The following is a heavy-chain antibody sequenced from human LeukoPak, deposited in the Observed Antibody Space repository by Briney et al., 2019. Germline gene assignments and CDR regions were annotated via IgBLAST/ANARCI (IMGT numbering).Heavy chain of an antibody. CDR1: GGSISSGSYY. CDR3: AREGRFQRRAFDI. CDR2: IYTSGST. Sequence: SETLSLTCTVSGGSISSGSYYWSWIRQPAGKGLEWIGRIYTSGSTNYNPSLKSRVTLSVDTSKNQFSLKLSSVTAADTAVYYCAREGRFQRRAFDIWGQGTMVTVSS. J-gene: IGHJ3*02. V-gene: IGHV4-61*02. D-gene: IGHD2-2*01.